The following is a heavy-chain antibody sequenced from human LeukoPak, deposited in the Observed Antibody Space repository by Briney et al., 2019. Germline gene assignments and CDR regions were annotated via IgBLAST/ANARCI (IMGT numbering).Heavy chain of an antibody. D-gene: IGHD2-21*02. J-gene: IGHJ4*01. CDR1: GFTFSSYT. V-gene: IGHV3-21*01. CDR3: ARDRGAYCGGDCYLGFDY. Sequence: PGGSLRLSCAASGFTFSSYTMNWVRQAPGKGLEWVSSIAGSSGYITYADSVKGRFTISRDNAKKSLYLQMTSLTAEDTAVYYCARDRGAYCGGDCYLGFDYWGRGTLVTVSS. CDR2: IAGSSGYI.